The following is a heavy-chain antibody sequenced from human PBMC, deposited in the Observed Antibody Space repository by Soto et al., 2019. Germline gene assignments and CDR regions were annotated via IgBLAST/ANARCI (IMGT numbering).Heavy chain of an antibody. V-gene: IGHV4-4*02. CDR2: IYHSGST. J-gene: IGHJ5*02. CDR3: ARDGRDGYNPLDP. Sequence: KPSETLSLTCAVSGGSISSSNWWSWVRQPPGKGLEWIGEIYHSGSTNYNPSLKSRVTISVDKSKNQFSLKLSSVTAADTAVYYCARDGRDGYNPLDPWGQGTLVTVSS. D-gene: IGHD5-12*01. CDR1: GGSISSSNW.